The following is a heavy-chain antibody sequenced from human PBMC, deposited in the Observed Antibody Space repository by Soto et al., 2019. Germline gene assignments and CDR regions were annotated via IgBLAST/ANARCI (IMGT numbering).Heavy chain of an antibody. CDR1: DGSISSGGYS. D-gene: IGHD4-17*01. J-gene: IGHJ4*02. Sequence: TLSHTCAVSDGSISSGGYSRSRNRQPPGKGLEWIGYIYHSGSTYYNPSLKSRVTISVDRSKNQFSLKLSSVTAADTAVYYCARSQTTVTSYDYWGQGTLVTVSS. CDR2: IYHSGST. CDR3: ARSQTTVTSYDY. V-gene: IGHV4-30-2*01.